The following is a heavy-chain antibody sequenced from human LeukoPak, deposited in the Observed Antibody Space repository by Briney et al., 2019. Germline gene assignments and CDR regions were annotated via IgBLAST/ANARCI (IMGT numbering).Heavy chain of an antibody. CDR3: ARGGGCSGGSCYCP. D-gene: IGHD2-15*01. V-gene: IGHV4-34*01. J-gene: IGHJ5*02. CDR1: GGSFSGYY. CDR2: INHSGST. Sequence: SETLSLTCAVYGGSFSGYYWSWIRQPPGKGLEGIGEINHSGSTNYNPSLKSRVTISVDTSKNQFSLKLSSVTAADTAVYYCARGGGCSGGSCYCPWGQGTLVTVSS.